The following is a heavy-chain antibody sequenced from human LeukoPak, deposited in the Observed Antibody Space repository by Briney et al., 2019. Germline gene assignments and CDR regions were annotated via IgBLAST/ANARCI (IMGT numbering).Heavy chain of an antibody. Sequence: ASVKVSCKASGYTFTGYYMHWVRQAPGQGLEWMGWINPNSGGTNYAQKFQGRVTMTRDTSVSTAYMELGRLRSDDTAVYYCARDRRVYYDSSGYSWWSFDYWGQGTLVTVSS. CDR3: ARDRRVYYDSSGYSWWSFDY. V-gene: IGHV1-2*02. J-gene: IGHJ4*02. D-gene: IGHD3-22*01. CDR2: INPNSGGT. CDR1: GYTFTGYY.